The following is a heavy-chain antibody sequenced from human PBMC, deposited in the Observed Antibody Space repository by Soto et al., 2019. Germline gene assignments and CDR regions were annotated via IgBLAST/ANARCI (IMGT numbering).Heavy chain of an antibody. V-gene: IGHV4-34*01. J-gene: IGHJ4*02. D-gene: IGHD2-15*01. CDR3: XXXYCSGGSCHSAVNLDS. CDR2: INHSGST. CDR1: GGSFSGYY. Sequence: QVQLQQWGAGLLKSSETLSLTCAVYGGSFSGYYWSWVSQPPGKGLEWIGEINHSGSTNYNPSLKSRVTISVGSSNTRFSLTXSPVTAXDXAXYYXXXXYCSGGSCHSAVNLDSGGQVTLVTVSS.